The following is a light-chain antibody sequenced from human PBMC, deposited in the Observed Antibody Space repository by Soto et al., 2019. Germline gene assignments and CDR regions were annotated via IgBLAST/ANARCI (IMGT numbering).Light chain of an antibody. CDR3: QSYDSSLGGFYV. CDR2: GVN. Sequence: QSVLTQPPSVSGAPGQTGTIFCTGSSSNIGAEYGVRWYQHLPGTAPKLLVYGVNSRPSGVPDRFAGSTSGTSASLAIAWLQAEDEADYYCQSYDSSLGGFYVFGTGTKV. J-gene: IGLJ1*01. V-gene: IGLV1-40*01. CDR1: SSNIGAEYG.